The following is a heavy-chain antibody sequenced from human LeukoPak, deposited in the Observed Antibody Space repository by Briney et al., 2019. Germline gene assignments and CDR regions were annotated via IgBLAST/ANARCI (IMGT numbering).Heavy chain of an antibody. CDR3: ARDWTYYDSSGYSLVFDY. D-gene: IGHD3-22*01. Sequence: SETLSLTCAVSGGSISSGGYSWSWIRQPPGKGLEWIGYIYYSGSTYYNPSLKSRVTISVDTSKNQFSLKLSSVTAADTAVYYCARDWTYYDSSGYSLVFDYWGQGTLVTVSS. V-gene: IGHV4-30-4*07. J-gene: IGHJ4*02. CDR2: IYYSGST. CDR1: GGSISSGGYS.